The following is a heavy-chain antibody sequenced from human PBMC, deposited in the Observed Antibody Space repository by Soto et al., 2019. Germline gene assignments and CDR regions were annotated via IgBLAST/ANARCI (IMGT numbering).Heavy chain of an antibody. J-gene: IGHJ4*02. V-gene: IGHV4-34*01. Sequence: SETLSLTCAVYGGSFSGYYWTWIRQPPGTGLEWIGEINHSGSTNYNPSLKSRVTISVDTSKNHFSLELTSVTAADTAVYYCARYSSGSEIYSNLFDYWGLGTLVTVSS. CDR1: GGSFSGYY. D-gene: IGHD3-10*01. CDR3: ARYSSGSEIYSNLFDY. CDR2: INHSGST.